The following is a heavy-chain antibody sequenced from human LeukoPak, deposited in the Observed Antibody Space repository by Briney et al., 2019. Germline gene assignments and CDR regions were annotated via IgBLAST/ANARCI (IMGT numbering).Heavy chain of an antibody. CDR3: ARAKRDYYDNSGYGSYYYFMDV. J-gene: IGHJ6*03. CDR1: GGSISSDWY. D-gene: IGHD3-22*01. V-gene: IGHV4-38-2*02. Sequence: SETLSLTCTVSGGSISSDWYWGWVRQPPGNGLEWIGAIYRNGDTYYNPSLKSRVTISLDTSKNQFSLRLNSVTAADTAVYYCARAKRDYYDNSGYGSYYYFMDVWGKGTTVTVSS. CDR2: IYRNGDT.